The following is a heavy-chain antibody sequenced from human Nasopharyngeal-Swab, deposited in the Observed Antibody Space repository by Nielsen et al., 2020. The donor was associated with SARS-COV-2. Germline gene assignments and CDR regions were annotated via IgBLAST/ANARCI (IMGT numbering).Heavy chain of an antibody. D-gene: IGHD2/OR15-2a*01. Sequence: GALRLSCVASGYSFRTYGMSWVRQAPGKGLEWVAAIIGSGDISGSGGTTYYADSVKGRFTISRDNSKNTLSLQMNSLRAEDTAVYYCAKDLRGPYFFWGQGTLVTVSS. CDR2: IIGSGDISGSGGTT. CDR1: GYSFRTYG. J-gene: IGHJ4*02. V-gene: IGHV3-23*01. CDR3: AKDLRGPYFF.